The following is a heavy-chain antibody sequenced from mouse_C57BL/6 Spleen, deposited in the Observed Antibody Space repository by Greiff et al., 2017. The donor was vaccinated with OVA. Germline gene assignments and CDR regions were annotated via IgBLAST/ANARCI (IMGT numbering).Heavy chain of an antibody. J-gene: IGHJ1*03. CDR3: ARRTVAGYFDV. CDR1: GYTFTTYP. CDR2: FHPYNDDT. D-gene: IGHD1-1*01. Sequence: VQLQQSGAELVKPGASVKMSCKASGYTFTTYPIEWMKQNHGKSLEWIGNFHPYNDDTKYNEKFKGKAILTVEKSSSTVYLELRRLTSVDSAVYYCARRTVAGYFDVWGTGTTVTVSS. V-gene: IGHV1-47*01.